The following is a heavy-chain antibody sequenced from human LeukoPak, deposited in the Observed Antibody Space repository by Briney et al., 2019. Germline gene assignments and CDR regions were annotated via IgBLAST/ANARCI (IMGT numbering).Heavy chain of an antibody. J-gene: IGHJ4*02. D-gene: IGHD6-13*01. CDR2: ISSSGSTI. Sequence: PGGSLRLSCAASGFTFSDYYMSWIRQAPGKGLEWVSYISSSGSTIYYADSVKGRFTISRDNSKNTLYLQMNSLRAEDTAVYYCAKDELRRGYSSPPLEGWGQGTLVTVSS. CDR1: GFTFSDYY. V-gene: IGHV3-11*04. CDR3: AKDELRRGYSSPPLEG.